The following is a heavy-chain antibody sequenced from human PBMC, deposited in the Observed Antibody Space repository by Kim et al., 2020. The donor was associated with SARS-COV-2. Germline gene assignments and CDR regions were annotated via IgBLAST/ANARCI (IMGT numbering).Heavy chain of an antibody. CDR1: GFTFRSYG. CDR2: IWYDGSNK. D-gene: IGHD3-10*01. Sequence: GGSLRLSCAASGFTFRSYGMHWVRQAPGKGLEWVAVIWYDGSNKYYADSVKGRFTISRDNSKNTLYLQMNSLRAEDTAVYYCAKEQFRSSYYYYGMDVWGQGTTVTVSS. V-gene: IGHV3-33*06. CDR3: AKEQFRSSYYYYGMDV. J-gene: IGHJ6*02.